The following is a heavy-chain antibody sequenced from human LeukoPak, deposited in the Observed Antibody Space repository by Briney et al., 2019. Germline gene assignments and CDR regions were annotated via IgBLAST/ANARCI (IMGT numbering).Heavy chain of an antibody. Sequence: SVKVSCKASGGTFSSYAISWVRQAPGQGLEWMGGIIPIFGTANYAQKFQGRVTITTDESTSTAYMELSSLRSEDTAVYYCARRRGYSSSWYWFDPWAREPWSPSPQ. CDR3: ARRRGYSSSWYWFDP. J-gene: IGHJ5*02. CDR2: IIPIFGTA. D-gene: IGHD6-13*01. V-gene: IGHV1-69*05. CDR1: GGTFSSYA.